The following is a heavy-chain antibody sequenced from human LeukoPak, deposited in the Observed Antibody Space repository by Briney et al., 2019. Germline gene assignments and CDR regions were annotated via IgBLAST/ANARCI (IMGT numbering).Heavy chain of an antibody. CDR3: AREGVQLWATDAFDI. CDR1: GLTFSSYS. CDR2: IKQDGSEK. V-gene: IGHV3-7*01. J-gene: IGHJ3*02. D-gene: IGHD5-18*01. Sequence: PPGGSLRLSCAASGLTFSSYSMNWVRQAPGKGLEWVANIKQDGSEKYYVDSVKGRFTISRDNAKNSLYLQMNSLRAEDTAVYYCAREGVQLWATDAFDIWGQGTMVTVSS.